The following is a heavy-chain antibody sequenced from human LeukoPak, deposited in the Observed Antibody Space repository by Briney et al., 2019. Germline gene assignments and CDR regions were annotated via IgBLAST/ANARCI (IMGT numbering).Heavy chain of an antibody. D-gene: IGHD2-21*02. CDR1: GGSISSSSYY. CDR2: IYTSGST. J-gene: IGHJ4*02. V-gene: IGHV4-61*02. Sequence: SETLSLTCTVSGGSISSSSYYWSWIRQPAGKGLEWIGRIYTSGSTNYNPSLKSRVTMSVDTSKNQFSLKLSSVTAADTAVYYCARGTVVVTAPFDYWGQGTLVTVSS. CDR3: ARGTVVVTAPFDY.